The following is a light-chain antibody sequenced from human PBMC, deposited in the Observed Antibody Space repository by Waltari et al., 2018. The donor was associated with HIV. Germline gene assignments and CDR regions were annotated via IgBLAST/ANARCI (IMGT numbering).Light chain of an antibody. Sequence: QSALAQPASVSDSPGQSITISCTGTSSDVGNYNLVSWYQQHPGKVPKLIIYEVTKRPSGVCKRCAGSKSGNTAALTISGLQAEDEADYYCCSYAASRSVVFGGGTKLTVL. J-gene: IGLJ2*01. CDR1: SSDVGNYNL. CDR3: CSYAASRSVV. V-gene: IGLV2-23*02. CDR2: EVT.